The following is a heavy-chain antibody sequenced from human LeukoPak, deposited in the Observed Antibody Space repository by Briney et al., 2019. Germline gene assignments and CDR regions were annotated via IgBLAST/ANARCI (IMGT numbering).Heavy chain of an antibody. D-gene: IGHD2-15*01. V-gene: IGHV4-34*01. CDR2: INHSGST. CDR1: GGSFSGYY. CDR3: ARGPWDIVVVVAATGWFDP. J-gene: IGHJ5*02. Sequence: SETLSLTCAVYGGSFSGYYWSWIRQPPGKGLEWIGEINHSGSTNYNPSLKSRVTISVDTSKNQFPLKLSSVTAADTAVYYCARGPWDIVVVVAATGWFDPWGQGTLVTVSS.